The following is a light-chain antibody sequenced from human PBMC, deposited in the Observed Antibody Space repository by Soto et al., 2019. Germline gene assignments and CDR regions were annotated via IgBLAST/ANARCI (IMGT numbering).Light chain of an antibody. V-gene: IGKV1-8*01. CDR2: ASS. CDR3: QQYYQYPRT. CDR1: QEISPF. J-gene: IGKJ1*01. Sequence: AVRVTQSPSSISASTGDRVTITCRASQEISPFLAWYQQRPGKAPNLLVYASSTLKSVVPSRFNGSGSGTDFTLTISNLQSEDSATYFCQQYYQYPRTFGQGTKVEIK.